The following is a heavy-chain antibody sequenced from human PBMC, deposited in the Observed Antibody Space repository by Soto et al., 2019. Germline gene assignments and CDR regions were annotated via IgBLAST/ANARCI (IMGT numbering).Heavy chain of an antibody. D-gene: IGHD1-26*01. J-gene: IGHJ4*02. CDR3: ARDPSGNYKGLNFDY. V-gene: IGHV3-66*01. Sequence: EVQLVESGGGLVQPGGSLRLSCAASGFTVSSNYMSWVRQAPGTGLEWVSVIYSGGSTYYADSVKGRFTISRDNSKNTLYLQMNSLRVEDTAVYYCARDPSGNYKGLNFDYWGQGTLVTVSS. CDR1: GFTVSSNY. CDR2: IYSGGST.